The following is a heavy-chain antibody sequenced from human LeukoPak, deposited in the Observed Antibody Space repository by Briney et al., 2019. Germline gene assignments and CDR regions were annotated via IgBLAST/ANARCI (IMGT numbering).Heavy chain of an antibody. V-gene: IGHV3-21*04. CDR3: LRGDSRDY. CDR2: IGPSGTNK. J-gene: IGHJ4*02. Sequence: GGSLRLSCAASGFTFSSSTMNWVRQAPGKGLEWVASIGPSGTNKHYAGSLEGRFTVSRDNARNSLFLEMNSLRVEDTAVYYRLRGDSRDYWGRGTLVTVSS. D-gene: IGHD2-21*01. CDR1: GFTFSSST.